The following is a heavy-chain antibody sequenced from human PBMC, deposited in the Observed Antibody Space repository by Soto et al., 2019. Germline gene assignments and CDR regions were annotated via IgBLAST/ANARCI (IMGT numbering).Heavy chain of an antibody. CDR3: QRGVAGSGFDL. CDR1: GDSVSSNTAA. Sequence: SQTLSLTCAISGDSVSSNTAAWNWIRSSPSRGLEWLGRTYYRSNWRHDYAVSVKSRITVKPDTSKNHFSLQLNSVTPDDTAVYYCQRGVAGSGFDLWGQGTMVTVSS. D-gene: IGHD6-19*01. CDR2: TYYRSNWRH. J-gene: IGHJ4*02. V-gene: IGHV6-1*01.